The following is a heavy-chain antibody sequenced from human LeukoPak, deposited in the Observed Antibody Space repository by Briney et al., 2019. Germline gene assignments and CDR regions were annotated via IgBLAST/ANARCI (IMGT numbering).Heavy chain of an antibody. D-gene: IGHD2-2*01. CDR1: GYSISSGYY. J-gene: IGHJ1*01. CDR2: IYHSGST. CDR3: ARDHCSSTSCYLLQH. Sequence: SETLSLTCAVSGYSISSGYYWGWIRQPPGKGLEWIGSIYHSGSTYYNPSLKSRVTISVDTSKNQFSLKLSSVTAADTAVYYCARDHCSSTSCYLLQHWGQGTLVTVSS. V-gene: IGHV4-38-2*02.